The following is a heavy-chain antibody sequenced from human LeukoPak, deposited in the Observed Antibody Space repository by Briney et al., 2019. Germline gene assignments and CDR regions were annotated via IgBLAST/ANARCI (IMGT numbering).Heavy chain of an antibody. CDR3: VREGEGPLSKDFDY. J-gene: IGHJ4*02. V-gene: IGHV1-2*02. D-gene: IGHD2/OR15-2a*01. CDR2: IGPHSTFT. Sequence: ASVKVSCKSSGFTFTDHYIHRVRQGPGQGLEWMGYIGPHSTFTSSPQEFQGRVTMTRDASMSTAYMELTRLTSDDTAAYYCVREGEGPLSKDFDYWGQGTLVTVSS. CDR1: GFTFTDHY.